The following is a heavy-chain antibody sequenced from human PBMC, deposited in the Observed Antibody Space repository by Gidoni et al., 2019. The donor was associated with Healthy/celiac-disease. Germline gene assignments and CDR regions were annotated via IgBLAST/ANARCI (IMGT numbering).Heavy chain of an antibody. CDR2: IYHSGST. Sequence: QVQLQESGPGLVKPSGTLSLTCAVSGGSICSSNCWRWVRQPPGKGLEWIGEIYHSGSTNYNPTLKGRVPISVDKSKNQFSLKLSSVTAADTAVYYCARGLADSSGIPYYMDVWSKGTTVTVSS. V-gene: IGHV4-4*02. CDR1: GGSICSSNC. J-gene: IGHJ6*03. D-gene: IGHD6-19*01. CDR3: ARGLADSSGIPYYMDV.